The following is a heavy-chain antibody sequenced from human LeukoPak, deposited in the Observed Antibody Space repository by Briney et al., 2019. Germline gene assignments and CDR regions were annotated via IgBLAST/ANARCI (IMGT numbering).Heavy chain of an antibody. CDR1: GGTFSSYA. CDR3: ASGEDDYGSYFDY. CDR2: IIPILGIA. J-gene: IGHJ4*02. Sequence: SVKVSCTASGGTFSSYAISWVRQAPGQGLEWMGRIIPILGIANYAQKFQGRVTITADKSTSTAYMELSSLRSEDTAAYYCASGEDDYGSYFDYWGQGTLVTVSS. V-gene: IGHV1-69*04. D-gene: IGHD4-17*01.